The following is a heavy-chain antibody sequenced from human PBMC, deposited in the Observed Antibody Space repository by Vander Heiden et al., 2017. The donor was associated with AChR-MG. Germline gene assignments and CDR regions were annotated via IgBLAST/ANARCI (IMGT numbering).Heavy chain of an antibody. D-gene: IGHD3-16*02. CDR2: INPKNGDT. V-gene: IGHV1-2*02. J-gene: IGHJ6*02. CDR1: GYSFSEYF. Sequence: QVQLVQSGAEVKKPGASLKVSCKASGYSFSEYFMHWVRPHHGHGLEWMGWINPKNGDTKIAQKFQGRISMTRDSSINTFYLDVSSLRFDDSAIYYCSTIVSLDVWGQGTTVTVAS. CDR3: STIVSLDV.